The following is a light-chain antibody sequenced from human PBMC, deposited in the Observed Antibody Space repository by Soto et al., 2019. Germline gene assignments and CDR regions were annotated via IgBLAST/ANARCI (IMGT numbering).Light chain of an antibody. CDR1: QVISNY. J-gene: IGKJ1*01. Sequence: DIQMTQSPSAMSASVGDRVTITCRASQVISNYLAWFRQKPGKVPKRLIYAASSLQSGVPSRFSGNGSGTEFTLTISSLQPEDFANFYCLPCNSSFGTFGRGTKVEIK. V-gene: IGKV1-17*03. CDR2: AAS. CDR3: LPCNSSFGT.